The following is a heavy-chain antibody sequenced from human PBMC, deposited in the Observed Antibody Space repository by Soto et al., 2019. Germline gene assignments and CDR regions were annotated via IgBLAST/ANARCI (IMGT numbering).Heavy chain of an antibody. CDR2: INWNTGSI. CDR1: GFTFDDYA. D-gene: IGHD6-13*01. V-gene: IGHV3-9*01. J-gene: IGHJ1*01. CDR3: VKDESINWYSGHFRH. Sequence: EVQLVESGGGLVQPCRSLRRSCAAPGFTFDDYAMHWVRQVPGKGLEWVSGINWNTGSIGYGDSVKGRFAISRDNAKNSLHLQMNSLSAEDTAFYYCVKDESINWYSGHFRHWGQGTLVTVSS.